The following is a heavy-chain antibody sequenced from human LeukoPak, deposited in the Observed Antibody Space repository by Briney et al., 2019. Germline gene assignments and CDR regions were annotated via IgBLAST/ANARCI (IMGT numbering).Heavy chain of an antibody. Sequence: PGGSLRLSCAASGFTFSNAWMSWVRQAPGKGLEWVGRIKSKTDGGTTDYAAPVKGRFTISRDDSKNTLYLQMNSLKTEDTAVYYCITLSGYDSSGYNGDYWGQGTLVTVSS. CDR2: IKSKTDGGTT. J-gene: IGHJ4*02. CDR3: ITLSGYDSSGYNGDY. D-gene: IGHD3-22*01. V-gene: IGHV3-15*01. CDR1: GFTFSNAW.